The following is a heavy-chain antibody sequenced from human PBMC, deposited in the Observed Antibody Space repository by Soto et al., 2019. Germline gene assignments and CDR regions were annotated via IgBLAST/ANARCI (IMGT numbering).Heavy chain of an antibody. J-gene: IGHJ4*02. CDR2: ISGSGGST. V-gene: IGHV3-23*01. Sequence: PGGSLGLSCAASGFTFSSYAMSWVRQAPGKWLEWVSAISGSGGSTYYADSVKGRFTISRDNSKNTLYLQMNSLRAEDTAVYYCAKVHSLWFGELPNTFDYWGQGTLVTVSS. D-gene: IGHD3-10*01. CDR1: GFTFSSYA. CDR3: AKVHSLWFGELPNTFDY.